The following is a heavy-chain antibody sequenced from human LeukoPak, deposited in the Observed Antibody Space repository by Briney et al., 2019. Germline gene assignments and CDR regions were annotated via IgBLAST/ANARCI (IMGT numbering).Heavy chain of an antibody. Sequence: PGGSLRLSWTGSGFTFSSYAMNWVRQAPGKGLEWVSAISGSGDTTYYAASVKGRFTISRDNSKNTLYLQMNSLRAEDTAVYYCAKGTGYYYYYGMDVWGQGTTVTVSS. V-gene: IGHV3-23*01. J-gene: IGHJ6*02. D-gene: IGHD3/OR15-3a*01. CDR2: ISGSGDTT. CDR1: GFTFSSYA. CDR3: AKGTGYYYYYGMDV.